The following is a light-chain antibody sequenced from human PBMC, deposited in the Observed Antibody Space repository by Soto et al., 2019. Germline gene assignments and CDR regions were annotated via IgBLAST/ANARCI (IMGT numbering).Light chain of an antibody. CDR2: GVS. J-gene: IGKJ2*01. V-gene: IGKV3-15*01. CDR1: QSVTSH. CDR3: QQYSNWPPYT. Sequence: EVVMTQSPATVSVSPGERVTLSCRASQSVTSHLAWYQQRPGQAPRLLIYGVSTRATGIPDRFSGSGSGTEFTLTISSLQSEDFAVYCCQQYSNWPPYTFGQGTKVDIK.